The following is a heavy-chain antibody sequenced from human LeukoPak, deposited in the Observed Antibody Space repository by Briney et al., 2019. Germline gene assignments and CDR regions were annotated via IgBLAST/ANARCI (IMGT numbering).Heavy chain of an antibody. CDR2: AYYRSKWYY. CDR3: ARSGGEQWLGNWFDP. V-gene: IGHV6-1*01. D-gene: IGHD6-19*01. Sequence: SQTLSLTCAISGDSVSGNSVAWNCIRQSPSRGLEWLGRAYYRSKWYYDYAVSVQGRITISPDTSKNQFSLQLNSVTPEDTAVYYCARSGGEQWLGNWFDPWGQGTLVTVSS. J-gene: IGHJ5*02. CDR1: GDSVSGNSVA.